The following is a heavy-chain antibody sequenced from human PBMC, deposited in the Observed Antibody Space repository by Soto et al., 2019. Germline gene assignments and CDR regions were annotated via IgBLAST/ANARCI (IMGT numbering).Heavy chain of an antibody. CDR2: ISYDGSNK. Sequence: QVQLVESGGGVVQPGRSLRLSCAASGFTFSSYGMHWVRQAPGKGLEWVAVISYDGSNKYYADSVKGRFTISRDNSKNTLYLQMNSLRAEDTAVYYCAIGYSSGWYGFDYWGQGTLVTVSS. D-gene: IGHD6-19*01. CDR1: GFTFSSYG. CDR3: AIGYSSGWYGFDY. J-gene: IGHJ4*02. V-gene: IGHV3-30*03.